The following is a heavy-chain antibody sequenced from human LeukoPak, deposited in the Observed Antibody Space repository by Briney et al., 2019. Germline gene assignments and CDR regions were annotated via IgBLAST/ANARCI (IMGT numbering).Heavy chain of an antibody. CDR3: ARIDILTGYYSPRFGAFDI. J-gene: IGHJ3*02. D-gene: IGHD3-9*01. Sequence: SETLSLTCTVSGGSISSSSYYWGWIRQPPGKGLEWIGSIYYSGSTYYNPSLKSRVTISVDTSKNQFSLKLSSVTAADTAVYYCARIDILTGYYSPRFGAFDIWGQGTMVTVSS. CDR1: GGSISSSSYY. V-gene: IGHV4-39*01. CDR2: IYYSGST.